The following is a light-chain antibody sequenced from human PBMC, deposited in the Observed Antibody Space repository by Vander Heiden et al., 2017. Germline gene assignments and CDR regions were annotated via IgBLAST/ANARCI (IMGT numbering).Light chain of an antibody. J-gene: IGKJ2*02. CDR2: WAS. Sequence: DIVMTQSPDSLAVSLGERATLNCQSSQSVFSRSNNKNYLAWYQHKPGQPPRLLIYWASTRHSGVPDRFSGSGSGTDFTLTIRNLQAEDVAVYYCQQYYSSPCTFGQGTKLEIK. CDR3: QQYYSSPCT. CDR1: QSVFSRSNNKNY. V-gene: IGKV4-1*01.